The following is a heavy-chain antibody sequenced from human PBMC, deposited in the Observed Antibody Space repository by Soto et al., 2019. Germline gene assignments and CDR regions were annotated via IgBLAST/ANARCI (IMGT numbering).Heavy chain of an antibody. Sequence: QVQLVESGGGAVQPGRSLRLSCAASGFTFSSYGMQWVRQAPGKGLEWVSLISYDGSNKYYADSVKGRFTISRDNSKNTLYLQMNSLRAEDTAVYFCAGGYSFGDYWGQGTLVTVSS. CDR1: GFTFSSYG. CDR3: AGGYSFGDY. D-gene: IGHD5-18*01. V-gene: IGHV3-30*03. J-gene: IGHJ4*02. CDR2: ISYDGSNK.